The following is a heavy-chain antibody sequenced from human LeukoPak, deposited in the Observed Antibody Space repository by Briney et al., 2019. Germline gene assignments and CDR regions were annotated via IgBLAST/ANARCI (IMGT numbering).Heavy chain of an antibody. Sequence: GGSLRLSCAASGFTFSSYSMNWVREAPGMGLEWVSYISSSGSTIYYADSVKGRFTISRDNAKNSLYLQMNSLRAEDTAVYYCASKGHTYDYWGQGTLVTVSS. CDR2: ISSSGSTI. CDR1: GFTFSSYS. J-gene: IGHJ4*02. CDR3: ASKGHTYDY. V-gene: IGHV3-48*04.